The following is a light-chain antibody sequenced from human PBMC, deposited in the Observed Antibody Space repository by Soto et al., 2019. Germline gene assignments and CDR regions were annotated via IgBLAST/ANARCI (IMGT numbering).Light chain of an antibody. Sequence: SYELTQPPSVSVAPGKTARITCGGNNIGSKSVHWYQQKPGQAPVLVIYYDSDRPSGIPERFSGSNSGNTATLTISRVDAGDEADYYCQVWDSSSDHVVFGGVTKLTVL. CDR1: NIGSKS. V-gene: IGLV3-21*04. CDR3: QVWDSSSDHVV. CDR2: YDS. J-gene: IGLJ2*01.